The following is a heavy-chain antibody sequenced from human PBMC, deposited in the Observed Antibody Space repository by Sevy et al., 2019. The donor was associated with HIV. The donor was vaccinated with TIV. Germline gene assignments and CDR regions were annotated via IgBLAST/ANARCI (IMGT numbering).Heavy chain of an antibody. Sequence: GGSLRLSCVVSGLTFTDAWMAWVRQAPGKGLEWVGRIKSKGSGGTRDYAAPVKARVTISRDDSKNTVYLQMNSLKTPYTAGYYCTWVTKLTEPLGVWGQGTAVTVSS. V-gene: IGHV3-15*01. J-gene: IGHJ6*02. CDR2: IKSKGSGGTR. CDR3: TWVTKLTEPLGV. D-gene: IGHD4-4*01. CDR1: GLTFTDAW.